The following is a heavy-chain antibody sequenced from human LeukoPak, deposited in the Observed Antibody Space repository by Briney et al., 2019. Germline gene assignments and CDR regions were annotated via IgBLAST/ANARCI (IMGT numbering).Heavy chain of an antibody. J-gene: IGHJ5*02. D-gene: IGHD3-10*01. CDR3: ARVTPPYYGSGNWFDP. Sequence: LETLSLTCTVSGGSISSSSYYWGWIRQPPGKGLEWIGSIYYSGSTYYNPSLKSRVTISVDTSKNQFSLKLSSVTAADTAVYYCARVTPPYYGSGNWFDPWGQGTLVTVSS. CDR1: GGSISSSSYY. V-gene: IGHV4-39*07. CDR2: IYYSGST.